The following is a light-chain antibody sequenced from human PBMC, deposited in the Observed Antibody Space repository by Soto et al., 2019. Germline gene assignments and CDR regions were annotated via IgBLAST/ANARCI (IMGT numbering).Light chain of an antibody. V-gene: IGKV3-11*01. Sequence: EIVLTQSPDTLSLSPGERATLSCRASQSVSSSLAWYQQKPGQAPRLLIYDASNRATGIPARFSGSGSGTDFTLTISILEPDDFPVYYCQQRSNWPPEVTFGPGTKVDIK. J-gene: IGKJ3*01. CDR1: QSVSSS. CDR3: QQRSNWPPEVT. CDR2: DAS.